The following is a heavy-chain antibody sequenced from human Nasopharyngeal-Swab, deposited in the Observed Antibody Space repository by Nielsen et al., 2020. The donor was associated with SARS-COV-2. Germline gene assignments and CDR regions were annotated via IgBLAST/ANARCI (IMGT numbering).Heavy chain of an antibody. J-gene: IGHJ6*02. CDR1: GYTSTSYA. CDR2: INAGNSNT. V-gene: IGHV1-3*01. D-gene: IGHD6-19*01. Sequence: ASVKVSCKASGYTSTSYAMHWVRQAPGQRLEWMGWINAGNSNTKYSQKFQGRVTITRDTSASTAYMELSSLRSEDTAVYYCAFGIAVAGPMGYYGMDVWGQGTTVTVSS. CDR3: AFGIAVAGPMGYYGMDV.